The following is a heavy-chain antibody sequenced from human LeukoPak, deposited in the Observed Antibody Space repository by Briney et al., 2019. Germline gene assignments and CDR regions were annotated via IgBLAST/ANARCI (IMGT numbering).Heavy chain of an antibody. Sequence: GESLKISCKGSGYSFTSYWIGWVRQMPGKGLEWMGIIYPGDSDTRYSPSFQGQVTISADKSISTAYLQWSSLKASDTAMYYCARGGIQWLVRTSPTAFDYWGQGTLVTVSS. D-gene: IGHD6-19*01. CDR1: GYSFTSYW. J-gene: IGHJ4*02. CDR3: ARGGIQWLVRTSPTAFDY. V-gene: IGHV5-51*01. CDR2: IYPGDSDT.